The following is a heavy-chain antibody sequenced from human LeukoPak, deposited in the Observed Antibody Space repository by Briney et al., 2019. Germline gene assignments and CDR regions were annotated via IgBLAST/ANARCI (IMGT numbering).Heavy chain of an antibody. CDR1: GFTFSTYA. J-gene: IGHJ4*02. Sequence: GGSLRLSCAASGFTFSTYAMNWVRQAPWKGLEWVSVISDSGASTHYADSVKGRFTISRDNSNNTLYLQMNSLRADDTAVYYCANGREILASVDYWGQGTLVTVSS. V-gene: IGHV3-23*01. D-gene: IGHD2-21*01. CDR3: ANGREILASVDY. CDR2: ISDSGAST.